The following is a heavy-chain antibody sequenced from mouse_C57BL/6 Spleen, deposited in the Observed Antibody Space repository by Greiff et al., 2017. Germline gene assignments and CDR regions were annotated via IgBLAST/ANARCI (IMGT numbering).Heavy chain of an antibody. CDR1: GFTFSDYG. CDR2: ISSGSSTI. Sequence: EVMLVESGGGLVKPGGSLKLSCAASGFTFSDYGMHWVRQAPEKGLEWVAYISSGSSTIYYADTVKGRFTISRDNANNTLCLQLTSLRSEDTAMYYCARWYFDYWGQGTTLTVSS. J-gene: IGHJ2*01. V-gene: IGHV5-17*01. CDR3: ARWYFDY.